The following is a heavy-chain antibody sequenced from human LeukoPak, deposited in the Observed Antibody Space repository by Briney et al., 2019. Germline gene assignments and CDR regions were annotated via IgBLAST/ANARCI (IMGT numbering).Heavy chain of an antibody. Sequence: ASVKVSCKASGYTFTGYYMHWVRQAPRQGLEWMGWINPNSGGTNYAQKFQGRVTMTRDTSISTAYMELSRLRSDDTAVYYCARDMEGHQLPPGWGQGTLVTVSS. J-gene: IGHJ4*02. CDR1: GYTFTGYY. CDR2: INPNSGGT. CDR3: ARDMEGHQLPPG. V-gene: IGHV1-2*02. D-gene: IGHD2-2*01.